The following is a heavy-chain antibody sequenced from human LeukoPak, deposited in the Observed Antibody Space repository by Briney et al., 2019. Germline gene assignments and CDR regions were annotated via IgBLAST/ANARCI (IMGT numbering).Heavy chain of an antibody. V-gene: IGHV4-61*02. Sequence: SQTLSLTCTVSGGSISSGSYYWSWIRQPAGKGLEWIGRIYTSGSTNYNPSLKSRVTISVDTSKNQFSLKLSSVTAADTAVYYCARHQPTRLRYFDWSEAWGQGTLVTVSS. CDR3: ARHQPTRLRYFDWSEA. J-gene: IGHJ5*02. CDR2: IYTSGST. D-gene: IGHD3-9*01. CDR1: GGSISSGSYY.